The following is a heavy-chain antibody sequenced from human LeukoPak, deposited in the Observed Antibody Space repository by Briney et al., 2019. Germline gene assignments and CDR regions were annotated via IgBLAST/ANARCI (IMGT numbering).Heavy chain of an antibody. CDR3: ARDRYCSGGSCYFPPYYFDY. CDR1: GYTFTGYY. Sequence: ASVKVSCKASGYTFTGYYMHWVRQAPGQGLEWMGWINPNSGGTNYAQKFQGRVTMTRDTSISTAYMELSRLGSDDTAVYYCARDRYCSGGSCYFPPYYFDYWGQGTLVTVSS. CDR2: INPNSGGT. D-gene: IGHD2-15*01. J-gene: IGHJ4*02. V-gene: IGHV1-2*02.